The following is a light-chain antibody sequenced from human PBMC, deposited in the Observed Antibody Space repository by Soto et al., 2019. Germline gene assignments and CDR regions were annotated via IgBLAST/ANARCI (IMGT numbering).Light chain of an antibody. J-gene: IGKJ5*01. CDR1: QSVSSSY. CDR2: GAS. CDR3: QQYNNWPIT. V-gene: IGKV3-15*01. Sequence: EIVLTQSPGTLSLSPGERATLSCRASQSVSSSYLAWYQQKPGQAPRLLIYGASTRATAIPARFSGSGSGTEFTLTISSLQSEDFAVYYCQQYNNWPITFGQGTRLEIK.